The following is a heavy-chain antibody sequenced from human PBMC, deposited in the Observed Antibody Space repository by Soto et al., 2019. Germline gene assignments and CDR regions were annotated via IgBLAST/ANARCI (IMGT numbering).Heavy chain of an antibody. V-gene: IGHV3-74*01. CDR3: TRDLSGRADV. J-gene: IGHJ6*02. Sequence: GGSLRLSCVASEFTFSSYWMHWVRQVPGKGLVWVSRLNEDGSFTTYADSVKGRFTISRDNAKKTLYLQMNSLRAEDTAVYYCTRDLSGRADVWGQGTTVTVSS. CDR1: EFTFSSYW. CDR2: LNEDGSFT. D-gene: IGHD3-10*01.